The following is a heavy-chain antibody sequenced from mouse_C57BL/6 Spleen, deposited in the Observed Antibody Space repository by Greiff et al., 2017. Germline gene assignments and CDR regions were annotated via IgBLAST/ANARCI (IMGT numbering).Heavy chain of an antibody. V-gene: IGHV1-47*01. Sequence: VQLVESGAELVKPGASVKMSCKASGYTFTTYPIEWMKQNHGKSLEWIGNFHPYNDDTTYNEKFKGKATLTVEKSSSTVYLELSRLTSDDSAVYYCAIYYDYDGGYAMDYWGQGTSVTVSS. CDR1: GYTFTTYP. CDR2: FHPYNDDT. D-gene: IGHD2-4*01. CDR3: AIYYDYDGGYAMDY. J-gene: IGHJ4*01.